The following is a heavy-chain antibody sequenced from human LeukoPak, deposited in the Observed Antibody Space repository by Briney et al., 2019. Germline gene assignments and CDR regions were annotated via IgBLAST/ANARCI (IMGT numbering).Heavy chain of an antibody. D-gene: IGHD3-10*01. CDR1: GGSFSGYY. Sequence: SETLSPTSAVYGGSFSGYYWSWIRQPPGKGLEWIGEINHSGSTNYNPSLKSRVTISVDTSKNQFSLKLSSVTAADTAVYYCARGLRVRGPDYWGQGTLVTVSS. V-gene: IGHV4-34*01. CDR3: ARGLRVRGPDY. J-gene: IGHJ4*02. CDR2: INHSGST.